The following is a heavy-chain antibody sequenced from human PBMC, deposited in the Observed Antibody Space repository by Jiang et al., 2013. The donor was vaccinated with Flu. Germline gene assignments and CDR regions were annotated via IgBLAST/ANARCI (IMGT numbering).Heavy chain of an antibody. V-gene: IGHV3-33*01. CDR2: IWYDGSNK. D-gene: IGHD3-3*01. CDR1: GFTFSSYG. CDR3: ARAYNYDFWSGSPDDPYYMDV. Sequence: GGGVVQPGRSLRLSCAASGFTFSSYGMHWVRQAPGKGLEWVAVIWYDGSNKYYADSVKGRFTISRDNSKNTLYLQMNSLRAEDTAVYYCARAYNYDFWSGSPDDPYYMDVWGKGTTVTVSS. J-gene: IGHJ6*03.